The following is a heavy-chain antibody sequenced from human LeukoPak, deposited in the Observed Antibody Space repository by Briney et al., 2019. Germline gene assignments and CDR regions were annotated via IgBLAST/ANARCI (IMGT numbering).Heavy chain of an antibody. CDR3: ARQSRYYYYYYMDV. J-gene: IGHJ6*03. V-gene: IGHV4-34*01. Sequence: SETLSLTCAVYGGSFSGYYWSWIRQPPGKGLEWIGEINHSGSTNYNPSLKSRVTISVDTSKNQFSLKLSSVTAADTAVYYCARQSRYYYYYYMDVRGKGTTVTVSS. CDR1: GGSFSGYY. CDR2: INHSGST.